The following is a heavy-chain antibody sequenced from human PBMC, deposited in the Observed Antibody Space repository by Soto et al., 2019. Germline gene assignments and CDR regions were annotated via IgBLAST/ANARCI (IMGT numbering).Heavy chain of an antibody. Sequence: EVQLLESGGGLVQPGGSLRLSCAASGFPFSTSAMNWVLQAPGKGLEWVSIISATSDAAYYAESVKGRFTSSRDNSKNTLYLQMNSLRPEDTAMYYCGKYSGSYPVYNGMNVWGQGTTVTVSS. CDR2: ISATSDAA. J-gene: IGHJ6*02. D-gene: IGHD1-26*01. CDR1: GFPFSTSA. V-gene: IGHV3-23*01. CDR3: GKYSGSYPVYNGMNV.